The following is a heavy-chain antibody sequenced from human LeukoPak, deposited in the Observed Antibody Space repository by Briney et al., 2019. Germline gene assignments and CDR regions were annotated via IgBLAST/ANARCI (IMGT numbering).Heavy chain of an antibody. V-gene: IGHV4-59*01. D-gene: IGHD2/OR15-2a*01. Sequence: PSETLSLTCTVFGGSISGYYWSWVRQSPGKGLEWIGEIYYSGSTKYNPSLRGRIAISVDTSKRQFSLRLSSVTAADTAVYYCVRSSDYYFAPWGQGTLVSVSS. CDR1: GGSISGYY. J-gene: IGHJ5*02. CDR3: VRSSDYYFAP. CDR2: IYYSGST.